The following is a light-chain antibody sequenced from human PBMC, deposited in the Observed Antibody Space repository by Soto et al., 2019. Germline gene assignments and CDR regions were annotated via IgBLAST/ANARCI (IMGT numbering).Light chain of an antibody. V-gene: IGKV3-20*01. J-gene: IGKJ3*01. CDR1: QSVSSSY. Sequence: EIVLTQSPGTLSLSPGERATLSCRASQSVSSSYLAWYQPRPGQAPRLLIYGASGRATGIPDRFSGSGPGTDFTLTISRLEPEDFAVYYCQQYDISPSFTFGPGTKVDIK. CDR3: QQYDISPSFT. CDR2: GAS.